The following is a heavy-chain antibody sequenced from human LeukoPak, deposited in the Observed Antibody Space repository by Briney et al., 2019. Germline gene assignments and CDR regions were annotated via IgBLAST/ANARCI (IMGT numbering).Heavy chain of an antibody. CDR3: ARGQKYRNGYTVTELGSGYFDY. J-gene: IGHJ4*02. D-gene: IGHD5-18*01. V-gene: IGHV4-59*01. Sequence: PSETLSLTCAVSGGSIRSYYWSWIRQPPGRGLEWIGYVYYNGNTNYNPSLKSQVTISLDTSKNQFSLTLSSVTAADTAVYYCARGQKYRNGYTVTELGSGYFDYWGQGTLVTVSS. CDR2: VYYNGNT. CDR1: GGSIRSYY.